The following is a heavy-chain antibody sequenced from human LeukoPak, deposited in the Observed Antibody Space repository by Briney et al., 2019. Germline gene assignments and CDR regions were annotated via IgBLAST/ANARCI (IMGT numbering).Heavy chain of an antibody. CDR1: GFTVSSNY. D-gene: IGHD3-22*01. CDR2: IYSGGST. Sequence: GGSLRLSCPASGFTVSSNYMSWVRQAPGKGLEWVSVIYSGGSTYYADSVKGRFTISRDNSKNTLYLQMNSLRAEDTAVYYCAREGRYYYDSSGYYGLDYWGQGTLVTVSS. CDR3: AREGRYYYDSSGYYGLDY. V-gene: IGHV3-53*01. J-gene: IGHJ4*02.